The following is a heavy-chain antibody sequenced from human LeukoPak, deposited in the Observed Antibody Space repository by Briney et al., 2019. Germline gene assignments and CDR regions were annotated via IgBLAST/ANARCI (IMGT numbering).Heavy chain of an antibody. D-gene: IGHD6-6*01. Sequence: ASVKVSCKASDYTFTSYGISWVRQAPGQGLEWMGWISAYNGNTNYAQKLQGRVTMTTDTSTSTAYMELRSLRSDDTAVYYCARDREYSSSSWDYYYYMDVWGKGTTVTVSS. V-gene: IGHV1-18*01. J-gene: IGHJ6*03. CDR3: ARDREYSSSSWDYYYYMDV. CDR2: ISAYNGNT. CDR1: DYTFTSYG.